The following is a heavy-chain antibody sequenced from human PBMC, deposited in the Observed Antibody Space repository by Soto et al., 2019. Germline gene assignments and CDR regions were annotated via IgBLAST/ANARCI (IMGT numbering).Heavy chain of an antibody. CDR2: IKRKSDGATT. D-gene: IGHD2-21*02. CDR1: GFTFSNAW. CDR3: TSTPHGHCRADCSSYYFDS. J-gene: IGHJ4*02. V-gene: IGHV3-15*01. Sequence: PGGSLRLSCAASGFTFSNAWMNWVRQAPGKGLGWVGRIKRKSDGATTDYAAPVKDRFTISRDDSKNMLYLQMNSLKTEDTAVYHCTSTPHGHCRADCSSYYFDSWGLGTLVTVYS.